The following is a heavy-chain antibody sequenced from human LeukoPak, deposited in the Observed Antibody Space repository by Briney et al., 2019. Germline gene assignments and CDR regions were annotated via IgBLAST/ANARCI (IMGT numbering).Heavy chain of an antibody. J-gene: IGHJ4*02. CDR2: IRYDGSNK. D-gene: IGHD6-13*01. CDR3: AKGMYSSSWYFDY. Sequence: GGSLRLSCAASGFTFSSYGMHWVRQAPGKGLEWVAFIRYDGSNKYYADSVKGRFTIPRDNSKNTLYLQMNSLRAEDTAVYYCAKGMYSSSWYFDYWGQGTLVTVSS. CDR1: GFTFSSYG. V-gene: IGHV3-30*02.